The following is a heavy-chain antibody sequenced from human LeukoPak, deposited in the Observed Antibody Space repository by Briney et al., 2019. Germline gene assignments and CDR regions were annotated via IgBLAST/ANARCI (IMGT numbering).Heavy chain of an antibody. CDR2: ISSDGSST. CDR1: GFTFSSYW. D-gene: IGHD2-15*01. Sequence: GGSLRLSCAASGFTFSSYWMYWVRQVPGKGLVWVSRISSDGSSTTYADSVKGRFTISRDNAKNTLYLQMDSLRVEDTAVYYCAPMGGYCSGDSCSGNGSWGQGTLVTVSS. J-gene: IGHJ5*02. V-gene: IGHV3-74*01. CDR3: APMGGYCSGDSCSGNGS.